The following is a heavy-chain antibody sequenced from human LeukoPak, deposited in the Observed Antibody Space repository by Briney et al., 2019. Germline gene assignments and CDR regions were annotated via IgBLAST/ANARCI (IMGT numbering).Heavy chain of an antibody. CDR1: GFTFSSYW. J-gene: IGHJ4*02. D-gene: IGHD3-22*01. CDR3: ARTRITMIVGLASRFDY. Sequence: GGSLRLSCAASGFTFSSYWMSWVRQAPGKGLEWVANIKQDGSEKYYVDSVKGRFTISRDNAKNSLYLQMNSLRAEDTAVYYCARTRITMIVGLASRFDYWGQGALVTVSS. V-gene: IGHV3-7*01. CDR2: IKQDGSEK.